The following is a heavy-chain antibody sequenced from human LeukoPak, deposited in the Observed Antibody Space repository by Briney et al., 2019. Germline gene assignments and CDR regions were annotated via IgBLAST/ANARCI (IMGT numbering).Heavy chain of an antibody. J-gene: IGHJ6*03. Sequence: GGSLRLSCTASGFTFRNYPMNWVGQAPGTGREGVGFIRGKAYGGKAEYAASVKGRFTVSRDDSKSTAYLQMNSLTTEDTAVYYCTRESGGYSYGYYYYYMDVWGKGTTVTISS. CDR2: IRGKAYGGKA. CDR1: GFTFRNYP. D-gene: IGHD5-18*01. CDR3: TRESGGYSYGYYYYYMDV. V-gene: IGHV3-49*04.